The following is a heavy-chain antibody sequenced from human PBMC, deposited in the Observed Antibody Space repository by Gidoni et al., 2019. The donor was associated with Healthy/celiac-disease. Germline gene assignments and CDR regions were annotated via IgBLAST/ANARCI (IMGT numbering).Heavy chain of an antibody. CDR1: GFTFSSSD. J-gene: IGHJ6*02. V-gene: IGHV3-13*01. D-gene: IGHD6-13*01. CDR3: ARSIAAAGGYYGMDV. Sequence: EVQLVESGGCLVQPGGSLRLPGAASGFTFSSSDLHWVRQATGKGLEWVSAIGTAGDTYYPGSVKGRFTISRENAKNSLYLQMNSLRAGDTAVYYCARSIAAAGGYYGMDVWGQGTTVTVSS. CDR2: IGTAGDT.